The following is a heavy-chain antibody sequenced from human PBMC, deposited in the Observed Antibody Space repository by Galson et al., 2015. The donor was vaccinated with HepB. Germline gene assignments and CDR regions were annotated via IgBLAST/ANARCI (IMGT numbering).Heavy chain of an antibody. J-gene: IGHJ4*02. Sequence: CAISGDSVSSNSVAWNRIRQSPSRGLDWLGRTYYRSEWYNDYAESVKSRITINPDTSKNQFSLHLSSVTPDDTAVYYCARGTMSAAASPFDYWGQGILVDVSS. D-gene: IGHD6-13*01. CDR3: ARGTMSAAASPFDY. V-gene: IGHV6-1*01. CDR2: TYYRSEWYN. CDR1: GDSVSSNSVA.